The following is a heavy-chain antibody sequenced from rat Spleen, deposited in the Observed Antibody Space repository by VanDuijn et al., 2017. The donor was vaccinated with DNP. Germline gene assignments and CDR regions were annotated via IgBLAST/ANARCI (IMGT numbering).Heavy chain of an antibody. CDR1: GFTFSDYY. CDR3: AKGPNYGGWNDYFDY. D-gene: IGHD1-11*01. CDR2: ISYEGSGT. Sequence: EVQLVESGGGLVQPGRSMKLSCAASGFTFSDYYMAWVRQAPKKGLEWVASISYEGSGTYYGDSVKGRFTISRDNGQNTLYLQMSKVGSEDTAIYYCAKGPNYGGWNDYFDYWGQGVMVTVSS. V-gene: IGHV5-22*01. J-gene: IGHJ2*01.